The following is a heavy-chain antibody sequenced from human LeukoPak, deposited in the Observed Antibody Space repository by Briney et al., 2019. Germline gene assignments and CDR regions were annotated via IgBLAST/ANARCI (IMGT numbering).Heavy chain of an antibody. Sequence: GGSLRLSCAASGFTFSSYGMHWVRQAPGKGLEWVAVISYDGSNKYYADSVKGRFTISRDNSKNTLFLQMNNLRGEDTAIYYCAKDKALEYFDSWGQGALVTVSS. V-gene: IGHV3-30*18. D-gene: IGHD3-3*01. CDR2: ISYDGSNK. J-gene: IGHJ4*02. CDR3: AKDKALEYFDS. CDR1: GFTFSSYG.